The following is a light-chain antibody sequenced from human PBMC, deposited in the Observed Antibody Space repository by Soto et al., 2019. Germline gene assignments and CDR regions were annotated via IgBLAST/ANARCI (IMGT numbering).Light chain of an antibody. CDR3: NSYTSSSTLL. Sequence: QSALTQPASVSGSPGQSITISCTGSSSDIGGYNYVSWYQQHPGKAPKLIIYDVSNRPSGVSNRFSGSKSGNTASLTISGLQAEDEAEYYCNSYTSSSTLLFGGGTKVTVL. CDR2: DVS. CDR1: SSDIGGYNY. J-gene: IGLJ2*01. V-gene: IGLV2-14*01.